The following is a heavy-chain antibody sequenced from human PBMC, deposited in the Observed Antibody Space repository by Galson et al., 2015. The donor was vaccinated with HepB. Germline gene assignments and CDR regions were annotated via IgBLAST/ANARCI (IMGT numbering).Heavy chain of an antibody. J-gene: IGHJ5*02. CDR1: GFTVSSNY. D-gene: IGHD3-9*01. CDR3: ARTYYDILTGSNWFDP. V-gene: IGHV3-66*01. CDR2: IYSGGST. Sequence: RLSCAASGFTVSSNYMSWVRQAPGKGLEWVSVIYSGGSTYYADSVKGRFTISRDNSKNTLYLQMNSLRAEDTAVYYCARTYYDILTGSNWFDPWGQGTLVTVSS.